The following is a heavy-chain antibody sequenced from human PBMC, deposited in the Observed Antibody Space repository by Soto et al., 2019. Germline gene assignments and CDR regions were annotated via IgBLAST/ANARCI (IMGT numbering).Heavy chain of an antibody. J-gene: IGHJ4*02. Sequence: PSDTLSLTSPVSGGFTSTNDYYWNWIRQHPGKGLEWIGNIYYSGPTHYNPSLESRVTISVDTSKNQFSLTLSSVSAADTAVYYCKKARNSSSWSDYWGQGTLVTVSS. CDR3: KKARNSSSWSDY. V-gene: IGHV4-61*08. CDR2: IYYSGPT. CDR1: GGFTSTNDYY. D-gene: IGHD6-13*01.